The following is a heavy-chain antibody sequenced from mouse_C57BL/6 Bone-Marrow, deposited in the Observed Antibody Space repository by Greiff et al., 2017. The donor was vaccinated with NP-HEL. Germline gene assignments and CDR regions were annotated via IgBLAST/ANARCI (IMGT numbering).Heavy chain of an antibody. CDR3: ARVGGPYYAMDY. Sequence: EVQGVESGGGLVKPGGSLKLSCAASGFTFSSYAMSWVRQTPETRLEWVATISDGGSYTYYPDNVKGRFTISRDNAKNNLYLQMSHLKSEDTARYYCARVGGPYYAMDYWGQGTSVTVSS. J-gene: IGHJ4*01. D-gene: IGHD3-1*01. V-gene: IGHV5-4*01. CDR2: ISDGGSYT. CDR1: GFTFSSYA.